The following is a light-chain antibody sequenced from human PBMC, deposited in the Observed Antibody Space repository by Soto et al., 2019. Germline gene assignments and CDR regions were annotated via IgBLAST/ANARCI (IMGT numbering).Light chain of an antibody. CDR1: SGHSSYA. Sequence: QPVLTQSPSASASLGASVKLTCTLSSGHSSYAIAWHQQQPEKGPRYLMKLNSDGSHSKGDGIPDRFSGSSSGAERYLTISSLQSEDEADYYCHTWGTGTWVFGGGTKLTVL. CDR3: HTWGTGTWV. J-gene: IGLJ3*02. V-gene: IGLV4-69*01. CDR2: LNSDGSH.